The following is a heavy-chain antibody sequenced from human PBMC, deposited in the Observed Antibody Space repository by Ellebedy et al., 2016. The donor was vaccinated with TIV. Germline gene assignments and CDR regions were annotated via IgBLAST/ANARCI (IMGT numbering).Heavy chain of an antibody. J-gene: IGHJ4*02. CDR3: ARGTNYYDSTGYYYFQY. Sequence: SVKVSCXASGGTFSNYAISWVRQAPGQGLEWMGGIIPMFGTSNYAQKFQGRVTITADESTSTAYTELSSLRSEDTAVFYCARGTNYYDSTGYYYFQYWGQGTLVTVSS. CDR2: IIPMFGTS. V-gene: IGHV1-69*13. D-gene: IGHD3-22*01. CDR1: GGTFSNYA.